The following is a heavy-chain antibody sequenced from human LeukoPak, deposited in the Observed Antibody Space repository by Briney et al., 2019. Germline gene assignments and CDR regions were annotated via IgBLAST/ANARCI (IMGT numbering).Heavy chain of an antibody. Sequence: SETLSLTCAVYGGSFSGYYWSWIRQPPGEGLEWIGEINHSGSTNYNPSLKSRVTISIDTSKNQFSLKLSSVTAADTAIYYCARVYSYGFSSVNYWGQGTLVTVSS. CDR2: INHSGST. CDR3: ARVYSYGFSSVNY. V-gene: IGHV4-34*01. D-gene: IGHD5-18*01. J-gene: IGHJ4*02. CDR1: GGSFSGYY.